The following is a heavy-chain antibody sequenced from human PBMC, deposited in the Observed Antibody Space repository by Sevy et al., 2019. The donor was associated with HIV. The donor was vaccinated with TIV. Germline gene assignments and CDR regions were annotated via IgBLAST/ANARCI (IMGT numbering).Heavy chain of an antibody. V-gene: IGHV4-38-2*02. CDR2: IYYSGST. CDR3: ARSLQYSGSYSTYYYFDS. CDR1: GFSISNGYY. Sequence: SETLSLTCTVSGFSISNGYYWGWIRQPPGKGLEWIGSIYYSGSTYYNPSLKSRVTISVDTSKNQLSLKLSSVTAADTAVFYCARSLQYSGSYSTYYYFDSWGQGTLVTVSS. J-gene: IGHJ4*02. D-gene: IGHD6-6*01.